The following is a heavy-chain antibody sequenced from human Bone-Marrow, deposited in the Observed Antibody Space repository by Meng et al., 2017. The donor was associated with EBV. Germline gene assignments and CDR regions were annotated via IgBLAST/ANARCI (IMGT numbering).Heavy chain of an antibody. J-gene: IGHJ5*02. D-gene: IGHD1-14*01. V-gene: IGHV3-30*18. CDR1: GFSCSGQG. Sequence: VESGGAVGYPGRPLVLSWAASGFSCSGQGFQWVRPATGKGPEWVAIIPSDASHNKYYADSVKGRFTISRDNSKNTLYLQMNSLKIEDTAVYYCAKDLSGRFDPWGQGTLVTVSS. CDR3: AKDLSGRFDP. CDR2: IPSDASHNK.